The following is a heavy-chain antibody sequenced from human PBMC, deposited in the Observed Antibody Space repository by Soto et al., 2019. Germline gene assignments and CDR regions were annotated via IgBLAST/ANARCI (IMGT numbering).Heavy chain of an antibody. D-gene: IGHD2-15*01. CDR1: GFTVSSNY. Sequence: GGSLRLSCAASGFTVSSNYMSWVRQAPGKGLEWVSVIYSGGSTYYADSVKGRFTISRDNSKNTLYLQMNSLGAEDTAVYYCARDCPSGGSCYDYWGQGTLVTVSS. J-gene: IGHJ4*02. CDR2: IYSGGST. V-gene: IGHV3-53*01. CDR3: ARDCPSGGSCYDY.